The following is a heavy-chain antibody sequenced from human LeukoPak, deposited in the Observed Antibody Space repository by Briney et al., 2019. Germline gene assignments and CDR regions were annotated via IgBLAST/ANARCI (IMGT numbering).Heavy chain of an antibody. Sequence: SETLSLTCSVSDGSINSYYWNWIRRPPGKGLEWIGYIYYNGNTNYSPSLKSRVTMSVDTSKNLFSLKVSSVTAADTAVYYCARDSYYYYGMDVWGQGTTVTVSS. CDR1: DGSINSYY. CDR2: IYYNGNT. V-gene: IGHV4-59*01. J-gene: IGHJ6*02. CDR3: ARDSYYYYGMDV.